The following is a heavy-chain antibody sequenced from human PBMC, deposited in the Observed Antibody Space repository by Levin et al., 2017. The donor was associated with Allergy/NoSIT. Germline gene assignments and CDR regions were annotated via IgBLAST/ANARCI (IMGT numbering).Heavy chain of an antibody. CDR2: ISYDGSNK. CDR1: GFTFSSYG. Sequence: SCAASGFTFSSYGMHWVRQAPGKGLEWVAVISYDGSNKYYADSVKGRFTISRDNSKNTLYLQMNSLRAEDTAVYYCAKILVVPDGFDYWGQGTLVTVSS. CDR3: AKILVVPDGFDY. J-gene: IGHJ4*02. D-gene: IGHD2-2*01. V-gene: IGHV3-30*18.